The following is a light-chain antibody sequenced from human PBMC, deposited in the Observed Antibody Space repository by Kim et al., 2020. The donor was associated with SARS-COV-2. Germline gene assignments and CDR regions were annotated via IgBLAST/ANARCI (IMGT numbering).Light chain of an antibody. Sequence: SYELTQPPSVSVSPGQTARLTCSGDALPYQFAYWYQQKPGQAPVLVMYKNSERSSGIPERFSGSSSGTTVTLTISGVQAEDEADYYCQSADRSGTYMVFG. CDR1: ALPYQF. CDR3: QSADRSGTYMV. V-gene: IGLV3-25*03. J-gene: IGLJ2*01. CDR2: KNS.